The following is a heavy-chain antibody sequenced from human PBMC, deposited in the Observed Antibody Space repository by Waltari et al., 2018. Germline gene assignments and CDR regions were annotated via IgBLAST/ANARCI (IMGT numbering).Heavy chain of an antibody. Sequence: QVQVVQSGPEVKKPGASVKVSCKASGYSFIDYGIIWVRQATGQGLEWMGRIDIYNGHTKYEQKFQGRVTMTTDTSTSTAYMELRSLTSDDTAVYYCARDKDFSFYYYMDVWGEGTTVTVSS. J-gene: IGHJ6*03. CDR2: IDIYNGHT. CDR3: ARDKDFSFYYYMDV. D-gene: IGHD3-3*01. CDR1: GYSFIDYG. V-gene: IGHV1-18*01.